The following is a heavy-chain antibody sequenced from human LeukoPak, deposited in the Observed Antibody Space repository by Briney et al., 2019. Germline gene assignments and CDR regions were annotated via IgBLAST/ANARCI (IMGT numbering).Heavy chain of an antibody. V-gene: IGHV3-21*01. D-gene: IGHD4-23*01. J-gene: IGHJ4*02. CDR2: ISSGGGYM. Sequence: GGSLRLSCVASGIIFSTYSMNWVRQAPGEGLEWVASISSGGGYMYYADSVKGRFTISRDNAKNSLYLQMNSLRAEDTAVYYWARAFVDGGNLPGDYWDQGTLVTVSS. CDR1: GIIFSTYS. CDR3: ARAFVDGGNLPGDY.